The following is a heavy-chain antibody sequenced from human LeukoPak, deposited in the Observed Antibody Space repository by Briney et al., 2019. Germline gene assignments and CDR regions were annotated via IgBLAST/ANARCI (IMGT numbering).Heavy chain of an antibody. Sequence: PGGSLRLSCEASGFTFGSFAMYWVRQAPGKGLDWIAGIFGSGGSPHYADSVKGRFTISRDNSRNTVYLQINSLRADDTAVYYCGKTTVGYSSGQKPAWPVDYWGQGTLVTVSS. CDR1: GFTFGSFA. CDR3: GKTTVGYSSGQKPAWPVDY. J-gene: IGHJ4*02. D-gene: IGHD5-18*01. CDR2: IFGSGGSP. V-gene: IGHV3-23*01.